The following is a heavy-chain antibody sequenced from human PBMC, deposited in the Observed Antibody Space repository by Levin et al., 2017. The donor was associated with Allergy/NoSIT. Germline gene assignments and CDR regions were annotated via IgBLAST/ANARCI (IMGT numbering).Heavy chain of an antibody. CDR2: ISTTGSTI. D-gene: IGHD1-26*01. V-gene: IGHV3-48*02. CDR1: GFTFSGYS. Sequence: GESLKISCAASGFTFSGYSMNWVRLAPGKGLEWLSYISTTGSTIYYADSVKGRFTISRDNAKNSLYLQMNSLRDEDTALYYCVRGPSGSRLDYWGQGTLVTVSS. CDR3: VRGPSGSRLDY. J-gene: IGHJ4*02.